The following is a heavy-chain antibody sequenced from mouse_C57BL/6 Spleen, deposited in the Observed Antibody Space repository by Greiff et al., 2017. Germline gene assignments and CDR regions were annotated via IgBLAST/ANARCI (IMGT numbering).Heavy chain of an antibody. CDR2: IFPGSGST. V-gene: IGHV1-75*01. Sequence: QVHVKQSGPELVKPGASVKISCKASGYTFTDYYINWVKQRPGQGLEWIGWIFPGSGSTYYNEKFKGKATLTVDKSSSTAYMLLSSLTSEDSAVYFCARSDYYGSSPPFDYWGQGTTLTVSS. D-gene: IGHD1-1*01. J-gene: IGHJ2*01. CDR3: ARSDYYGSSPPFDY. CDR1: GYTFTDYY.